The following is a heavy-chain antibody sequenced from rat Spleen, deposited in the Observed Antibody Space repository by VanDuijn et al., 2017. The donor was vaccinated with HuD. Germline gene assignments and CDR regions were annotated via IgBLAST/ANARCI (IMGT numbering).Heavy chain of an antibody. D-gene: IGHD1-12*01. J-gene: IGHJ2*01. CDR3: AHYE. CDR1: GFTFSNAW. CDR2: IIAKSNNYAT. Sequence: EVQLVETGGSLVQPGKSLKLTCATSGFTFSNAWMHWVRQSPEKQLEWVAQIIAKSNNYATYYAESVKGRFTISRDDSKSSVYLQMNSLKEEDTAIYYCAHYEWGQGVMVTFSS. V-gene: IGHV6-8*01.